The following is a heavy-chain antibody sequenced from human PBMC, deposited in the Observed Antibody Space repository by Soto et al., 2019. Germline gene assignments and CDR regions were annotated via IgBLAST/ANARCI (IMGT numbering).Heavy chain of an antibody. V-gene: IGHV3-74*01. CDR3: ARAMTSVGAAAKGDF. CDR2: INSDGSIT. D-gene: IGHD1-26*01. Sequence: EVQLVESGGGLILPGGSLRLSCAASGFTFNTHWMHWVLQAPGKGLVWVSRINSDGSITDYADSVKGRFSISRDNPRNTLYLQMNSLSPEDTAVYYCARAMTSVGAAAKGDFWGQGTLVTVSS. CDR1: GFTFNTHW. J-gene: IGHJ4*02.